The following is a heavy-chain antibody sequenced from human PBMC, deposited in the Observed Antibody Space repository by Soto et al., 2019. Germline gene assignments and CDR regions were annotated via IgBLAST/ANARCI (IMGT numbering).Heavy chain of an antibody. Sequence: ASVKVSWKASGYTFTSYDINWVRQATGQGLEWMGWMNPNSGNTGYAQKFQGRVTMTRNTSISTAYMELSSLRSEDTVVYYCARGLLDCSGGSCYPHDWGQGTMVTVSS. CDR3: ARGLLDCSGGSCYPHD. CDR1: GYTFTSYD. V-gene: IGHV1-8*01. J-gene: IGHJ3*01. CDR2: MNPNSGNT. D-gene: IGHD2-15*01.